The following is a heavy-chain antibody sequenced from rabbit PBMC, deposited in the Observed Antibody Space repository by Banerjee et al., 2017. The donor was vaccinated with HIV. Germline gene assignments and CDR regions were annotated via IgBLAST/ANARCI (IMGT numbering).Heavy chain of an antibody. J-gene: IGHJ4*01. Sequence: QSLEESGGDLVKPGASLTLTCTASGLDFSSGYWICWVRQAPGKGLEWIACIYNGDGSTWYASWAKGRFTISKTSSTTVTLQMTSLTAADTATYFCARDLEASNLWGPGTLVTVS. CDR2: IYNGDGST. CDR3: ARDLEASNL. D-gene: IGHD3-1*01. V-gene: IGHV1S40*01. CDR1: GLDFSSGYW.